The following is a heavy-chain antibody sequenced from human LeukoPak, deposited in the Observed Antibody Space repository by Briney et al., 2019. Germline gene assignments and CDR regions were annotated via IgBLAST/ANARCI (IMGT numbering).Heavy chain of an antibody. CDR3: AKAVAYCSGGNCYSAFDY. D-gene: IGHD2-15*01. CDR2: ISGSGGST. CDR1: GFTFSSYA. J-gene: IGHJ4*02. Sequence: GGSLRLSCAASGFTFSSYAMSWVRQAPGKGLEWVSAISGSGGSTYYADSVKGRFTISRDNSKNTLYLQMSSLRAENTAVYYCAKAVAYCSGGNCYSAFDYWGQGTLVTVSS. V-gene: IGHV3-23*01.